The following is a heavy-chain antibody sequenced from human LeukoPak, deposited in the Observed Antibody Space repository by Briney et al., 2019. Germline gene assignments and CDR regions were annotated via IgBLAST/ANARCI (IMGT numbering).Heavy chain of an antibody. CDR3: ARVRATMIVVVIPREFDAFDI. J-gene: IGHJ3*02. D-gene: IGHD3-22*01. Sequence: SETLSLTCTVSGDSISSYYWSWIRQPPGKGLEWIGYIYYSGSTNYNPSLKSRVTISVDTSKNQFSLKLSSVTAADTAVYYCARVRATMIVVVIPREFDAFDIWGQGTMVTVSS. V-gene: IGHV4-59*01. CDR2: IYYSGST. CDR1: GDSISSYY.